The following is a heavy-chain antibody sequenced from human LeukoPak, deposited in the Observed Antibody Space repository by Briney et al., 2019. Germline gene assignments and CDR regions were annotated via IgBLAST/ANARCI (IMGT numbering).Heavy chain of an antibody. Sequence: SVKVSCKASGYTFSNYYMHWVRQAPGQGLEWIGIINPSGGNTIYAQKFQGRVTTTRDTSTSTVYMEVSSLRSEDTAVYYCARGGWVPAAATDYWGQRTLVPVSS. CDR2: INPSGGNT. CDR1: GYTFSNYY. CDR3: ARGGWVPAAATDY. J-gene: IGHJ4*02. V-gene: IGHV1-46*03. D-gene: IGHD6-13*01.